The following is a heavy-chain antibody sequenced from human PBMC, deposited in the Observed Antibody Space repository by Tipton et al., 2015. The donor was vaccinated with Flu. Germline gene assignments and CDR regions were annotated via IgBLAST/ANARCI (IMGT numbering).Heavy chain of an antibody. J-gene: IGHJ4*02. CDR1: GGSVSGHY. D-gene: IGHD5-24*01. V-gene: IGHV4-59*02. CDR2: IYYSGST. CDR3: ATSGWRDPRESFGF. Sequence: TLSLTCAVYGGSVSGHYWSWIRQPPGKGLEWIGQIYYSGSTNCNPSLKSRVTISVDTSKNQISLKLSSVTAADTAVYYCATSGWRDPRESFGFWGRGTLVIVSS.